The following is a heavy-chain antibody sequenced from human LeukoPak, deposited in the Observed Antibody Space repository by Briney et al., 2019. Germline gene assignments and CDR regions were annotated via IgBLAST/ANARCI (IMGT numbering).Heavy chain of an antibody. CDR1: GFTFSSYA. Sequence: PGGSLRLSCAASGFTFSSYAMSWVRQAPGKGLEWVGFIRSKAYGGTTEYAASVKGRFTISRDNAKNSLYLQMNSLRAEDTAVYYCAISSIAVAGIVDPIDYWGQGTLVTVSS. CDR3: AISSIAVAGIVDPIDY. D-gene: IGHD6-19*01. V-gene: IGHV3-71*01. CDR2: IRSKAYGGTT. J-gene: IGHJ4*02.